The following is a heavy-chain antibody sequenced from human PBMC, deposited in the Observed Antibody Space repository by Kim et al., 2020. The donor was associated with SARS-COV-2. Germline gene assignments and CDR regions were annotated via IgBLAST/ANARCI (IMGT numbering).Heavy chain of an antibody. V-gene: IGHV3-23*01. Sequence: GVNTFCAAAVKGRFTISRDTSKNTLYLQMNSLRAEDTALYYCARTNNLDSWGQGTLVTVTS. CDR2: GVNT. J-gene: IGHJ4*02. CDR3: ARTNNLDS. D-gene: IGHD1-7*01.